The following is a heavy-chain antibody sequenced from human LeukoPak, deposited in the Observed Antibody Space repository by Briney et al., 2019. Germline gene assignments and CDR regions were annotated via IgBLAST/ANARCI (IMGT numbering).Heavy chain of an antibody. Sequence: GGSLRLSCAASGFTFSSFDMHWVRQPTGQGLEWVSTIGTTSDTYYPGSVEGRFTLSRDNAKNSLYLQMNSLTAGDTAVYYCARGPPRGKYYYMDVWGKGTTVTVSS. CDR3: ARGPPRGKYYYMDV. CDR1: GFTFSSFD. D-gene: IGHD1-1*01. V-gene: IGHV3-13*01. CDR2: IGTTSDT. J-gene: IGHJ6*03.